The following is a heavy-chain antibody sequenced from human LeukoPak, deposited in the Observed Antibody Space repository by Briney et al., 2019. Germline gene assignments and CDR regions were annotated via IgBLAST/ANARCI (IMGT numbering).Heavy chain of an antibody. J-gene: IGHJ3*02. CDR3: ARGLGSSTSRHTFDI. CDR1: GFTFSSYG. D-gene: IGHD2-2*01. V-gene: IGHV3-23*01. CDR2: ITGNGANT. Sequence: GGSLRLSCAASGFTFSSYGMSWVRQAPGKGLEWVSAITGNGANTFYADSVKGRFTISRDNSKNTLYLQMNSLSAEDTAIYYCARGLGSSTSRHTFDIWGQGTMVTVSS.